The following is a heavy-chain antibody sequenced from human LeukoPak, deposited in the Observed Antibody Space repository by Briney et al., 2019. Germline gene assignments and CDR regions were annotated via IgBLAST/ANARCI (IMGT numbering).Heavy chain of an antibody. D-gene: IGHD7-27*01. J-gene: IGHJ4*02. CDR3: ARINWGREYYFDY. CDR2: IYYSGST. Sequence: SETMSLTCTVSGGSISSYYWSWIRQPPGKGLEWIGYIYYSGSTNYNPSLKSRVTISVDTSKNQFSLKLSSVTAADTAVYYCARINWGREYYFDYWGQGTLVTVSS. V-gene: IGHV4-59*01. CDR1: GGSISSYY.